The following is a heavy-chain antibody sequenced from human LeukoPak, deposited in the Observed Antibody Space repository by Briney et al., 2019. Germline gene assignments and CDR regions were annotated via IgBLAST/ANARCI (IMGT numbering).Heavy chain of an antibody. CDR1: GFTFSNYA. D-gene: IGHD3-16*01. J-gene: IGHJ4*02. CDR2: LRGDGDT. CDR3: AKASWVSSADAVL. Sequence: GGSLRLSCEASGFTFSNYAMSWVRQAPAKGLEWVSSLRGDGDTFYADSVKGRFTLSRDDSRNTVHLHLNNLRVEDTAVYYCAKASWVSSADAVLWGQGTLVTVYS. V-gene: IGHV3-23*01.